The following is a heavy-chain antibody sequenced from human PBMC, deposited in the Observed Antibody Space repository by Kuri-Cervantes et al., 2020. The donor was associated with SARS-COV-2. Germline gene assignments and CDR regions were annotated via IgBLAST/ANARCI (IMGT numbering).Heavy chain of an antibody. J-gene: IGHJ4*02. CDR3: AKDIGLGMGIDY. Sequence: GESLKISCAASGFTFSSYAMSWVRQAPGKGLEWVANIKQDGSEKYYVDSVKGRFTISRDNSKNSLYLQMNSLRAEDTALYYCAKDIGLGMGIDYWGQGTLVTVSS. CDR1: GFTFSSYA. CDR2: IKQDGSEK. V-gene: IGHV3-7*03. D-gene: IGHD7-27*01.